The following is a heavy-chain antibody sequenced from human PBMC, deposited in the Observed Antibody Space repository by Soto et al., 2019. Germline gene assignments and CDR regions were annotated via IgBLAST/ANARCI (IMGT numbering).Heavy chain of an antibody. D-gene: IGHD6-19*01. V-gene: IGHV4-4*02. CDR3: AREEGAGGEYSSGWPFDY. J-gene: IGHJ4*02. CDR2: IYHSGST. CDR1: RGSISSSNW. Sequence: PSETLSLTCAVSRGSISSSNWWSWVRQPPGKGLEWIGEIYHSGSTNYNPSIKSRVTISVDKYKNQFSLKLSSVTAADTAVYYCAREEGAGGEYSSGWPFDYWGQGTLGTVAS.